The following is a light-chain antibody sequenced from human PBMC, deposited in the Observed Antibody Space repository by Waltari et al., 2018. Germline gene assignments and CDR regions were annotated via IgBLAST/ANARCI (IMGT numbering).Light chain of an antibody. V-gene: IGKV3-15*01. CDR3: QQSNNWPYT. Sequence: EIVMTQSPATLSVSPGERATLSCRASQSVSSNLACYQQKPGQAPRLLIYGASTRATGIPARFSGSGSGTEFTLTISSLQSEDFAVYYCQQSNNWPYTFGQGTKLEIK. CDR1: QSVSSN. J-gene: IGKJ2*01. CDR2: GAS.